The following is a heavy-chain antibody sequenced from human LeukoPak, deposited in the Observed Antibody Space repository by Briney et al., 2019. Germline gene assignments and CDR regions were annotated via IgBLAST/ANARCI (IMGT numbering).Heavy chain of an antibody. Sequence: SETLSLTCTVSGGSISSYYWSWIRQSPGKGLEWIGYIYYDGSTNYNPSLRGRVTTSVDTSKNQFSLKLSSVTAADTAVYYCARWGDGYSANYFDYWGQGTLVTVSS. V-gene: IGHV4-59*01. J-gene: IGHJ4*02. CDR2: IYYDGST. CDR1: GGSISSYY. CDR3: ARWGDGYSANYFDY. D-gene: IGHD5-24*01.